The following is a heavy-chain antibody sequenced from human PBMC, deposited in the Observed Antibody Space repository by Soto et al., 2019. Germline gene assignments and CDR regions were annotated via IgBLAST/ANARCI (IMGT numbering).Heavy chain of an antibody. CDR1: GFTFSSYG. CDR2: IWYDGSNK. V-gene: IGHV3-33*01. CDR3: ARDSALVLAAYDEHYYYYGMDV. J-gene: IGHJ6*02. Sequence: QVQLVESGGGVVQPGRSLRLSCAASGFTFSSYGMHWVRQAPGKGLEWVAVIWYDGSNKYYADSVKGRFTISRDNSKNSLYMQMIRLRAEDTAVYYLARDSALVLAAYDEHYYYYGMDVWGQGATVTVS. D-gene: IGHD3-9*01.